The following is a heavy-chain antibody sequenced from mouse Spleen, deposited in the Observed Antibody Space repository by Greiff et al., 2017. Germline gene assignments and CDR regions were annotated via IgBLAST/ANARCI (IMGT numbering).Heavy chain of an antibody. V-gene: IGHV1-50*01. CDR3: ARENYLDY. CDR2: IDPSDSYT. J-gene: IGHJ2*01. D-gene: IGHD1-1*02. CDR1: GYTFTSYW. Sequence: VQLQQPGAELVKPGASVKLSCKASGYTFTSYWMQWVKQRPGQGLEWIGEIDPSDSYTNYNQKFKGKATLTVDTSSSTAYMQLSSLTSEDSAVYYCARENYLDYWGQGTTLTVSS.